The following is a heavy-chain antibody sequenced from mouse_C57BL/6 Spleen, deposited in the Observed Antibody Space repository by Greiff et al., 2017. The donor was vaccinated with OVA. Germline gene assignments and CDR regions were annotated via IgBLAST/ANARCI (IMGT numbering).Heavy chain of an antibody. CDR2: IYPGSGST. D-gene: IGHD1-1*01. CDR1: GYTFTSYW. V-gene: IGHV1-55*01. CDR3: ARSVVAPHWYFDV. J-gene: IGHJ1*03. Sequence: VQLQQPGAELVKPGASVKMSCKASGYTFTSYWITWVKQRPGQGLEWIGDIYPGSGSTNYNEKFKSKATLTVDTSSSTAYMQLSSLTSEDSAVYYCARSVVAPHWYFDVWGTGTTVTVSS.